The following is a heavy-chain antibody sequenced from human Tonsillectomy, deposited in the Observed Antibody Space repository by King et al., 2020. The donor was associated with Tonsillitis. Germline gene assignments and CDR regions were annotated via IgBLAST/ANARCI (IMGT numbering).Heavy chain of an antibody. V-gene: IGHV1-46*01. J-gene: IGHJ5*02. CDR1: GYTFTSYY. CDR2: INPSGGTT. CDR3: ARDRPCSSASCYGGSWFDP. Sequence: QLVQSGAEVKKPGASVKVSCKASGYTFTSYYMHWARQAPGQGLEWMGMINPSGGTTSYAQKFQGRVTMTRDTSTNTVYMELSSLRSEDTAVYYCARDRPCSSASCYGGSWFDPWGQGTLVTVCS. D-gene: IGHD2-2*01.